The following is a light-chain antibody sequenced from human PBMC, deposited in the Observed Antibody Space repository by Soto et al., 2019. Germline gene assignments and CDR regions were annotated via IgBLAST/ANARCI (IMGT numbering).Light chain of an antibody. V-gene: IGKV1-5*01. CDR1: QSISDY. Sequence: DIQMTQSPSTLSASVGDRVIITCRASQSISDYLAWYQQKPGKAPKLLIYDASSLESGVPSRFSGSGSGTEFTLTISSLQPDDFATYYCQQYNNYSWTFGQGTKVDIK. J-gene: IGKJ1*01. CDR3: QQYNNYSWT. CDR2: DAS.